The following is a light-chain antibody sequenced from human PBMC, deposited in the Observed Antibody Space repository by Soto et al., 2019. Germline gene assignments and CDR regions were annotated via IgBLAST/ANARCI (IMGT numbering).Light chain of an antibody. CDR2: DAS. J-gene: IGKJ1*01. CDR1: QSISSW. CDR3: QQYNSYSPWT. Sequence: DIQMTQSPSTLSASVGDRVTISCRASQSISSWLAWYQQKPGKAPKLLIYDASSLESGVPSRFSGSVFGTEFTLTISSLQPDDFATYYCQQYNSYSPWTFGQGTKVEIK. V-gene: IGKV1-5*01.